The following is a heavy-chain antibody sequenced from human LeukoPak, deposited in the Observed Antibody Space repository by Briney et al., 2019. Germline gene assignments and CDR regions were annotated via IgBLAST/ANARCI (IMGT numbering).Heavy chain of an antibody. V-gene: IGHV1-3*01. Sequence: ASVKVSCKASGYTFTSYAMHWVRLAPGQRLEWMGWINAGNGNTKYSQKFQGRVTITRDTSASTAYMELSSLRSEDTAVYYCASTIVPAAIHPALYYYYGMDVWGQGTTVTVSS. CDR3: ASTIVPAAIHPALYYYYGMDV. CDR1: GYTFTSYA. D-gene: IGHD2-2*02. CDR2: INAGNGNT. J-gene: IGHJ6*02.